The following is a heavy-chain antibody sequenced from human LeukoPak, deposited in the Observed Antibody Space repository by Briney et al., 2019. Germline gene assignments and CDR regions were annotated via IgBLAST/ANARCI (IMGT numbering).Heavy chain of an antibody. CDR2: IDTYRGST. CDR1: GYTFFSYG. J-gene: IGHJ4*02. D-gene: IGHD6-13*01. CDR3: ARPNTDAAGYYFDY. Sequence: GASVKVSCKASGYTFFSYGVSWVRQAPGQGLEWMGWIDTYRGSTNYAQNLQGRVTVTTDTSTTTVYMELRSLRSDDTAVYYCARPNTDAAGYYFDYWGQGTLVTVSS. V-gene: IGHV1-18*01.